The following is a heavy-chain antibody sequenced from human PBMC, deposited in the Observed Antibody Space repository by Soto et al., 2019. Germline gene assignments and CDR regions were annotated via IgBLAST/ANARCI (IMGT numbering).Heavy chain of an antibody. CDR3: LIYYYCYTMDV. V-gene: IGHV3-23*01. Sequence: AGSRRLSCAASGFTFSTYAMSWSCQAPGKGLEWVSAISGSGAHTYYADSVKGRFSISRDNSKSTLYLQMNSLRADDTAVYYCLIYYYCYTMDVWGQGTTVTVSS. CDR1: GFTFSTYA. D-gene: IGHD3-22*01. J-gene: IGHJ6*02. CDR2: ISGSGAHT.